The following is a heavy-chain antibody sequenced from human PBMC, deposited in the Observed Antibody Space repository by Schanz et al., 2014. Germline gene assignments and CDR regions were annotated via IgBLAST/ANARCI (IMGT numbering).Heavy chain of an antibody. CDR1: TSLFSRSV. V-gene: IGHV3-30*04. J-gene: IGHJ4*02. CDR2: MWNDGIKT. D-gene: IGHD3-22*01. CDR3: AKEDRNHNSDYVY. Sequence: DLVESGGGVVQPGRSLTLSCAVSTSLFSRSVIHWVRQAPGKGLEWVAVMWNDGIKTHYADSGKGRFTISRDDSKNTLYLQMNSLRPEDTAVYYCAKEDRNHNSDYVYWGQGTLVTVSS.